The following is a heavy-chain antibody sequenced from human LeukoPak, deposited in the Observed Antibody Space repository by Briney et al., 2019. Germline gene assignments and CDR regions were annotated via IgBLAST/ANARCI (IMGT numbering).Heavy chain of an antibody. CDR2: ISSSGSDI. D-gene: IGHD4-23*01. V-gene: IGHV3-48*03. J-gene: IGHJ4*02. CDR3: ARDYAGSSPFDY. Sequence: PGGSLRLSCAASGFTFSNYEMHWVRQAPGKGLEWVSYISSSGSDIYYADSVKGRFTISRDNAKNSLYLHMNSLRAEDTAVYYCARDYAGSSPFDYWGQGTLVTVSS. CDR1: GFTFSNYE.